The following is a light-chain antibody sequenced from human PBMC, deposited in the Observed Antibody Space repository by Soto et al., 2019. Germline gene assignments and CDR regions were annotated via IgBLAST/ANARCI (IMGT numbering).Light chain of an antibody. V-gene: IGKV3-11*01. CDR1: QSVSSY. CDR2: DTS. J-gene: IGKJ3*01. CDR3: QQLTNWPRSFT. Sequence: EIVLTQSPATLSLSPGERATLSCRASQSVSSYLAWYQQKPGQAPRLLIYDTSKRATGIPARFSGSGSGTDFTLTISSIEPEDFAVYYCQQLTNWPRSFTFGRGTKVDIK.